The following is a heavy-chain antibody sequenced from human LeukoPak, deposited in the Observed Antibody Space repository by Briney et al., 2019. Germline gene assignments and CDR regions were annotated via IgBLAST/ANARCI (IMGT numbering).Heavy chain of an antibody. Sequence: SVKVSCKASGGTFSSYAISWERQAPGQGLEWMGRIIPIFGIANYAQKFQGRVTITADKSTSTAYMELSSLRSEDTAVYYCAKDPYCSSTSCYMGSKDFYYYYGMDVWGQGTTVTVSS. J-gene: IGHJ6*02. CDR3: AKDPYCSSTSCYMGSKDFYYYYGMDV. CDR2: IIPIFGIA. V-gene: IGHV1-69*04. CDR1: GGTFSSYA. D-gene: IGHD2-2*02.